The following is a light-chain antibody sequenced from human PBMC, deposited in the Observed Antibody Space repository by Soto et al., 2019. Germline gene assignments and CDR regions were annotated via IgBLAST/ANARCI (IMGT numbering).Light chain of an antibody. CDR3: SSYTTSHTVV. J-gene: IGLJ2*01. V-gene: IGLV2-14*01. Sequence: QSALTQPASVSGSPGQSITISCTGTSSDVGAYNYVSWYQQHPGKAPKLMIYHVTNRPSEVSNRFSGSKSDNTASLTISGLQAEDEADYYCSSYTTSHTVVFGGGTKLTVL. CDR1: SSDVGAYNY. CDR2: HVT.